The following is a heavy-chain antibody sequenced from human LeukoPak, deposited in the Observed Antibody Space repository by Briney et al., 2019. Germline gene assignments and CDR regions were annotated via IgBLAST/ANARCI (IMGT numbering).Heavy chain of an antibody. V-gene: IGHV3-74*01. Sequence: GGSLRLSCAASGFTFSSYWMHWVRQAPGKGLVWVSRIKSDGSTTTYADSVKGRFSISRDNAKNTLYLQMNSLRAEDTAVYYCARVVDTHFDYWGQGTLVTVSS. J-gene: IGHJ4*02. CDR2: IKSDGSTT. D-gene: IGHD5-18*01. CDR3: ARVVDTHFDY. CDR1: GFTFSSYW.